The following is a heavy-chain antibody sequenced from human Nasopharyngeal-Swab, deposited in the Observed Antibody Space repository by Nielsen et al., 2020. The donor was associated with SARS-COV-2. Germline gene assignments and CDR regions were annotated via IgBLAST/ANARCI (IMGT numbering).Heavy chain of an antibody. Sequence: GESLKISCAASGFTFSSYWMHWVRQALGKGLVWVSRINSDGSSTSYADSVKGRFTISRDNAKNTLYLQMNSLRAEDTAVYYCARDGKALYYDFPESPLDYWGQGTLVTVSS. CDR2: INSDGSST. D-gene: IGHD3-3*01. J-gene: IGHJ4*02. CDR1: GFTFSSYW. CDR3: ARDGKALYYDFPESPLDY. V-gene: IGHV3-74*01.